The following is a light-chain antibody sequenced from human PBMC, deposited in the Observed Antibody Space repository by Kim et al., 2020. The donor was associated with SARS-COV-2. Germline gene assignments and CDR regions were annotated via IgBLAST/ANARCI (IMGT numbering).Light chain of an antibody. V-gene: IGKV3D-15*01. CDR2: GAS. CDR1: QSIGSN. J-gene: IGKJ2*01. Sequence: SPGERATLSCRASQSIGSNLAWYQQKSGQAPRLLISGASIRATGIPVRFSGSGSGTEFTLTISGLQSEDFAVYYCQQYGNWPPYTFGQGTKLEI. CDR3: QQYGNWPPYT.